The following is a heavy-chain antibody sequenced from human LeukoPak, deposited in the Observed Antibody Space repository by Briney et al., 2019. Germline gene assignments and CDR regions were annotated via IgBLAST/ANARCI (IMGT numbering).Heavy chain of an antibody. D-gene: IGHD6-13*01. J-gene: IGHJ4*02. CDR2: INSDGSRT. Sequence: PGGSLRLSCAASGFTLSTYWMHWVRQGPGKGLVWVSCINSDGSRTTYADSVKGRFTISRDNAKNTLCLQMNTLRVEDTAVYYCARGSWSAADTNIDYWGQGTLVTVSS. CDR3: ARGSWSAADTNIDY. CDR1: GFTLSTYW. V-gene: IGHV3-74*01.